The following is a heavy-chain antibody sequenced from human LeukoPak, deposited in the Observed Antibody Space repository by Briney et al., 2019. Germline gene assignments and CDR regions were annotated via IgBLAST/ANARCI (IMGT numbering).Heavy chain of an antibody. CDR3: ARDDADSAYADGDY. CDR1: GGIFSSYT. Sequence: SVKVSCKASGGIFSSYTISWVRQAPGQGLERMGRIIPLLGIANYAQKFQGRVTIIADKSTSTAYMELSSLRSEDTAVYYCARDDADSAYADGDYWGQGPLVTVSS. D-gene: IGHD5-12*01. V-gene: IGHV1-69*02. CDR2: IIPLLGIA. J-gene: IGHJ4*02.